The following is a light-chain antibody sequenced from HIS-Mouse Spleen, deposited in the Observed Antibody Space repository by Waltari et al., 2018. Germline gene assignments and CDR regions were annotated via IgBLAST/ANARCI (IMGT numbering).Light chain of an antibody. Sequence: SYVLTQPPSVSVAPGKTARITCGGNNIGRKSVHWYQQKPGQAPVLVVYDDSDRPSGIPERFSGSNSGNTVTLTISRVEAGDEADYYCYSTDSSGNHRVFGGGTKLTVL. CDR2: DDS. CDR1: NIGRKS. J-gene: IGLJ2*01. CDR3: YSTDSSGNHRV. V-gene: IGLV3-21*01.